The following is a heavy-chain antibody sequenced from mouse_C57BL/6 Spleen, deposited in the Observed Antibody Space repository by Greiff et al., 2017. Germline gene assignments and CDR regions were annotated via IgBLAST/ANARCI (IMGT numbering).Heavy chain of an antibody. CDR1: GYTFTDYY. CDR2: INPNNGGT. Sequence: EVQLQQSGPELVKPGASVKISCKASGYTFTDYYMNWVKQSHGKSLEWIGDINPNNGGTSYNQKFKGKATLTVDKSSSTAYMELRSLTSEDSAVYCCARRRLGTGTYFDVWGTGTTVTVSS. CDR3: ARRRLGTGTYFDV. D-gene: IGHD4-1*01. V-gene: IGHV1-26*01. J-gene: IGHJ1*03.